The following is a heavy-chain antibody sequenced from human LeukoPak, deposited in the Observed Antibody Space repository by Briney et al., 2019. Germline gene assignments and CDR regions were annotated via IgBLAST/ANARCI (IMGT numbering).Heavy chain of an antibody. CDR1: YY. D-gene: IGHD5-18*01. CDR2: INHSGST. Sequence: YYWSWIRQPXGXGLEWIGEINHSGSTNYTPSLKSRVTISVDTSKNQFSLKLSSVTAADTAVYYCARVSRGYSYGSGDYWGQGTLVTVSS. V-gene: IGHV4-34*01. CDR3: ARVSRGYSYGSGDY. J-gene: IGHJ4*02.